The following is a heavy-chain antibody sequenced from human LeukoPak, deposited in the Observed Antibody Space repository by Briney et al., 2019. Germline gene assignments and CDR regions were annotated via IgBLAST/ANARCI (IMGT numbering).Heavy chain of an antibody. CDR2: IIPIFGTA. Sequence: GASVKVSCKASGGTFSSYAISWVRQAPGQGLEWMGGIIPIFGTANYAQKFQGRVTITADESTSTAYMELSSLRSEATAVYYCAREGWELLPGWFDPWGQGTLVTVSS. J-gene: IGHJ5*02. CDR3: AREGWELLPGWFDP. CDR1: GGTFSSYA. D-gene: IGHD1-26*01. V-gene: IGHV1-69*13.